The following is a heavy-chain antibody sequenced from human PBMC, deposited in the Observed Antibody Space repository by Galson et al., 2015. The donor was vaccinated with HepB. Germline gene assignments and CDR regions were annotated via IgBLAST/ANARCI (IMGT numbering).Heavy chain of an antibody. J-gene: IGHJ1*01. D-gene: IGHD2-15*01. CDR1: GFTFSSYA. CDR2: ISYDGSNK. CDR3: ARDLHCSGGRCYRRVVSQH. Sequence: SLRLSCAASGFTFSSYAMHWVRQAPGKGLEWVAVISYDGSNKYYADSAKGRFTLSRDNSKNTLYLQMNSLRAEDTAVYYCARDLHCSGGRCYRRVVSQHWGQGTLITVSS. V-gene: IGHV3-30*04.